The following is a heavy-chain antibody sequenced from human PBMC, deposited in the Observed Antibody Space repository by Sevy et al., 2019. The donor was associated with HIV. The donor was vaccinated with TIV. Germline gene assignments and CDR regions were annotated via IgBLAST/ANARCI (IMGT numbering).Heavy chain of an antibody. CDR3: ATTKDYYDSSGYPFDY. CDR2: FDPEDDEK. CDR1: GYTLTELS. V-gene: IGHV1-24*01. Sequence: ASVKVSCKVSGYTLTELSVHWVRQAPGKGLEWMATFDPEDDEKIYAQKFQGRVTMTEDPSTDTAYMELSSLRSEDTAVYYCATTKDYYDSSGYPFDYWGQGTLVTVSS. J-gene: IGHJ4*02. D-gene: IGHD3-22*01.